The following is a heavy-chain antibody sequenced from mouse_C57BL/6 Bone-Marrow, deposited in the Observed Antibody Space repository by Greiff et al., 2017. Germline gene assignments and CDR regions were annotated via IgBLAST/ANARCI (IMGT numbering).Heavy chain of an antibody. Sequence: EVMLVESGGGLVKPGGSLKLSCAASGFTFSDYGMHWVRQAPEKGLEWVAYISSGSSTIYYADPVKGRYTISRANAKNTLFLQMTSLRSEDTAMYYCARTGSSNWYFDVWGTGTTVTVSS. CDR1: GFTFSDYG. J-gene: IGHJ1*03. D-gene: IGHD1-1*01. CDR2: ISSGSSTI. CDR3: ARTGSSNWYFDV. V-gene: IGHV5-17*01.